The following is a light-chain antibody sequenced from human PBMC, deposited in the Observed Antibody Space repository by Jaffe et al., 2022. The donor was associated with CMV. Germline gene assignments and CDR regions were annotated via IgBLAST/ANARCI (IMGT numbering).Light chain of an antibody. Sequence: SYVLSQPPSVSVAPGETARITCGAKDIGSKSVHWYQQKSGQAPILLIYYDSDRPSGIPERFSGSISGDTATLIISRVEAGDEADYYCQVWYTSADPEVFGGGTKLTVL. CDR3: QVWYTSADPEV. V-gene: IGLV3-21*04. CDR1: DIGSKS. CDR2: YDS. J-gene: IGLJ3*02.